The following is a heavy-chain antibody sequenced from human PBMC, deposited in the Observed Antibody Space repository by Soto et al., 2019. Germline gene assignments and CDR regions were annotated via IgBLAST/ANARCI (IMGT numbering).Heavy chain of an antibody. CDR2: IIPLFGTA. CDR3: AVRPSGSYSYHHYGMDV. J-gene: IGHJ6*04. Sequence: SVKVSCKASGGTFSSFAISWVRQAPGQGFEWMGGIIPLFGTANYAQKFQGRVTITADESTTTAYMELSSLRSEDTAVYYCAVRPSGSYSYHHYGMDVWGKGIMVTGSS. CDR1: GGTFSSFA. V-gene: IGHV1-69*13. D-gene: IGHD1-26*01.